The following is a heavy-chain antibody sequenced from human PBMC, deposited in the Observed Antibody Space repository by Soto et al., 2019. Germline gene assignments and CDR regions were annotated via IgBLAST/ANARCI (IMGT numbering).Heavy chain of an antibody. Sequence: GGSLRLSCAASGFTFSSYSMNWVRQAPGKGLEWVSSISSSSSYIYYADSVKGRFTISRDNAKNSLYLQMNSLRAEDTAVYYRASDSYGSLGLDYWGQGTLVTVSS. V-gene: IGHV3-21*01. J-gene: IGHJ4*02. D-gene: IGHD5-18*01. CDR3: ASDSYGSLGLDY. CDR2: ISSSSSYI. CDR1: GFTFSSYS.